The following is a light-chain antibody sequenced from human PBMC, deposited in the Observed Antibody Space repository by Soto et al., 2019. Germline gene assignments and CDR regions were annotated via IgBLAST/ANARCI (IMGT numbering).Light chain of an antibody. J-gene: IGKJ4*01. Sequence: EIVLTQSPGTLSLSPGERATLSCRASQSVAKNYLAWYQQKPGQAPRLLIHGASSRATGIPDRFSGGGSGTDFTLTISRLEPEDFALFYCQQYATAPLTFGGGTKVDIK. CDR1: QSVAKNY. CDR3: QQYATAPLT. CDR2: GAS. V-gene: IGKV3-20*01.